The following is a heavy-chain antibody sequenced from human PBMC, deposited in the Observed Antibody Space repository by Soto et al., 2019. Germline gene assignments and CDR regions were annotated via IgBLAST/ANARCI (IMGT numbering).Heavy chain of an antibody. Sequence: EVQLVESGGGLVQPGGSMRLSCAASGFTFSSYWIHWVRQAPGKGLVWVSRINRDGSTTSYADSVKGRFTISRDNAKNTGYLQMSILRAEYTAVYYCARVACVDCGVFDSWGQGTLVTVSS. V-gene: IGHV3-74*01. D-gene: IGHD3-9*01. CDR1: GFTFSSYW. J-gene: IGHJ4*02. CDR3: ARVACVDCGVFDS. CDR2: INRDGSTT.